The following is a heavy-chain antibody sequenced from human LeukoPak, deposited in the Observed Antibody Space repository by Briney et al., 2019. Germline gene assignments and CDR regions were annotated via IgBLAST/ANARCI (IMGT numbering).Heavy chain of an antibody. D-gene: IGHD5-12*01. Sequence: PGGSLRLSCAASGFTFSSYAMNGVRQAPGKGLEWVSGISGSGGYTYYADSVKGRFTISRDNSKKTLYLQMNRLRDEDTAVYYCASGVVDNDAFDIWGQGTMVTVSS. CDR1: GFTFSSYA. CDR3: ASGVVDNDAFDI. J-gene: IGHJ3*02. V-gene: IGHV3-23*01. CDR2: ISGSGGYT.